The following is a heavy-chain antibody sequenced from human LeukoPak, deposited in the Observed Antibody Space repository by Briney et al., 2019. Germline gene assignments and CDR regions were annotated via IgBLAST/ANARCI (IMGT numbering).Heavy chain of an antibody. Sequence: PSETLSLTCTVSGGSISSYYWSWIRQPPGKGLEWIGYIYYSGSTNYNPSLESRVTISVDTSKNQFSLKLSSVTAADTAVYYCARVVRQWLVSFYYMDVWGKGTTVTVSS. CDR3: ARVVRQWLVSFYYMDV. CDR1: GGSISSYY. J-gene: IGHJ6*03. V-gene: IGHV4-59*01. CDR2: IYYSGST. D-gene: IGHD6-19*01.